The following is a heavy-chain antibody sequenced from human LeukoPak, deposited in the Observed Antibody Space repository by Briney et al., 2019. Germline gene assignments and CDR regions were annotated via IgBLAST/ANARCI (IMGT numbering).Heavy chain of an antibody. V-gene: IGHV3-53*01. CDR1: EFTVSSNY. CDR3: AREYYSGSYSRGMDV. CDR2: IYTGGST. Sequence: QTGGSLRLSCAASEFTVSSNYMSWVRQAPGRGLEWVSDIYTGGSTYYADSVRGRFTISRDDSKNTLYLQMNSLRAEDTAVYYCAREYYSGSYSRGMDVWGQGTTVTVSS. J-gene: IGHJ6*02. D-gene: IGHD1-26*01.